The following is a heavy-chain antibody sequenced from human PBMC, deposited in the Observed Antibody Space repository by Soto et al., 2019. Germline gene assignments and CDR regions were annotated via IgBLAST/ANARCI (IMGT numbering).Heavy chain of an antibody. V-gene: IGHV3-9*01. J-gene: IGHJ4*02. CDR1: GFTFDDYA. Sequence: EVQLVESGGGLVQPGRSLRLSCAASGFTFDDYAMHWVRQAPGKGLEWVSGISWNSGSIGYADSVKGRFTISRDNAKNSLYLQMNSLRAEDTALYYCAKYSRSSGYYPFDYWGQGTLVTVSS. CDR3: AKYSRSSGYYPFDY. D-gene: IGHD3-22*01. CDR2: ISWNSGSI.